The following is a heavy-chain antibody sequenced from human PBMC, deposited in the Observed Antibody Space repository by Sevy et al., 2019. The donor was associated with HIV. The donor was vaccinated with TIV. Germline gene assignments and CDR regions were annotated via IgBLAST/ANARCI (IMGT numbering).Heavy chain of an antibody. CDR2: IYSGGST. V-gene: IGHV3-53*01. Sequence: GGSLRLSCAASGFTVSSNYMSWVRQAPGKGLEWVSVIYSGGSTYYADSVKGRFTISRDNSKNTRYLQMNSLRAEDTAVYYCARVLMGSGGFDYWGQGTLVTVSS. J-gene: IGHJ4*02. D-gene: IGHD2-15*01. CDR3: ARVLMGSGGFDY. CDR1: GFTVSSNY.